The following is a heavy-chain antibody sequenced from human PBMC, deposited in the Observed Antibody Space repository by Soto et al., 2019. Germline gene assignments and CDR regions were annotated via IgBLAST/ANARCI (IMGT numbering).Heavy chain of an antibody. CDR2: IYYSGST. Sequence: SETLSLTCTVSGGSISSYYWSWIRQPPGKGLEWIGYIYYSGSTNYNPSLKSRVTISVDTSKNQFSLKLSSVTAADTAVYYCARSLGGYSSSILGFDIWGQGTMVTVPS. CDR3: ARSLGGYSSSILGFDI. J-gene: IGHJ3*02. V-gene: IGHV4-59*01. D-gene: IGHD6-13*01. CDR1: GGSISSYY.